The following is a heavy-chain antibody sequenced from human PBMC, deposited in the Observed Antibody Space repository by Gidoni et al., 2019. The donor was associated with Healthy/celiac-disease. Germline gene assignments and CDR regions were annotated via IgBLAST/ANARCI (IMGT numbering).Heavy chain of an antibody. CDR2: ISSSSSYI. Sequence: EVQLVESGGGLVKPGGSLRLSCAASGFTFSSYSMNWVRQAPGKGLEWVSSISSSSSYIYYADSVKGRFTISRDNAKNSLYLQMNSLRAEDTAVYYCARGERHLGGFDPWGQGTLVTVSS. V-gene: IGHV3-21*01. D-gene: IGHD1-1*01. CDR3: ARGERHLGGFDP. CDR1: GFTFSSYS. J-gene: IGHJ5*02.